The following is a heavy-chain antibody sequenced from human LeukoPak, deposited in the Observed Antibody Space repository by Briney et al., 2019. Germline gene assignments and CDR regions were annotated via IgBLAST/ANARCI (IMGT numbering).Heavy chain of an antibody. Sequence: GGSLRLSRAASGFTFNSYAMSWVRQAPGKGLEWVSSISGSGGSTYYADSVKGRFTISRDNSKNTVYLQMNSLRAEDTAVYYCAKAPRRIAAAGTGSEFDYWGQGTLVTVSS. V-gene: IGHV3-23*01. CDR3: AKAPRRIAAAGTGSEFDY. CDR2: ISGSGGST. D-gene: IGHD6-13*01. J-gene: IGHJ4*02. CDR1: GFTFNSYA.